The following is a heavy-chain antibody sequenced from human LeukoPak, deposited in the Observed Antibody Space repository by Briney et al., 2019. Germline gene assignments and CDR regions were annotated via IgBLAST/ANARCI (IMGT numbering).Heavy chain of an antibody. CDR1: GFTFSSYS. D-gene: IGHD6-19*01. CDR3: ARSQWLATPDYVDY. Sequence: GGSLRLSCAASGFTFSSYSMNWVRQAPGKGLEWVSYISSSSSYIYYADSVKGRFTISRDNAKNSLYLQMNSLRAEDTAVYYCARSQWLATPDYVDYWGQGTLVTVSS. CDR2: ISSSSSYI. J-gene: IGHJ4*02. V-gene: IGHV3-21*01.